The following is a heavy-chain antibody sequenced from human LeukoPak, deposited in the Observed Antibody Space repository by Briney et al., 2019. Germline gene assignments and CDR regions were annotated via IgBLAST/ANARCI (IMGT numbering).Heavy chain of an antibody. CDR1: GFTFSSYW. V-gene: IGHV3-74*01. CDR2: INSDGSST. CDR3: ARVGYYDFRSGYTNPIYDY. D-gene: IGHD3-3*01. Sequence: PGGSLRLSCAASGFTFSSYWMHWVRQAPGKGLVWVSLINSDGSSTSYADSVKGRFTISRDNAKNTLYLQMNSLRAEDTAVYYCARVGYYDFRSGYTNPIYDYWGQGTLVTVSS. J-gene: IGHJ4*02.